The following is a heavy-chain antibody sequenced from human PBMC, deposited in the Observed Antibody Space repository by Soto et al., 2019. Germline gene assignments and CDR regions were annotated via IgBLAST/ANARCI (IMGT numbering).Heavy chain of an antibody. CDR3: ARGWLQYLYYFDY. CDR1: GGTFSSYA. Sequence: ASVKVSCKASGGTFSSYAISWVRQAPGQGLEWMGGIIPIFGTANYAQKFQGRVTITADESTSTAYMELSSLRSEDTAVYYCARGWLQYLYYFDYWRQGTLVTVSS. J-gene: IGHJ4*02. CDR2: IIPIFGTA. D-gene: IGHD3-9*01. V-gene: IGHV1-69*13.